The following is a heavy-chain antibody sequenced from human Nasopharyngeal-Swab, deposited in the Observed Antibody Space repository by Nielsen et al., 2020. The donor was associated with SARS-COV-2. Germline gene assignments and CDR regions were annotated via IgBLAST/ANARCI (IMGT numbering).Heavy chain of an antibody. D-gene: IGHD2-2*01. CDR2: ISAYNGNT. J-gene: IGHJ5*02. Sequence: GESLKISCKASGYTFTSYGISWVRQAPGQGLEWMGWISAYNGNTNYAQKLQGRVTMTTDTSTSTAYMELRSLRSDDTAVYYCARDLEEVVVVPAATTNWFDPWGQGTLVTVSS. CDR1: GYTFTSYG. V-gene: IGHV1-18*01. CDR3: ARDLEEVVVVPAATTNWFDP.